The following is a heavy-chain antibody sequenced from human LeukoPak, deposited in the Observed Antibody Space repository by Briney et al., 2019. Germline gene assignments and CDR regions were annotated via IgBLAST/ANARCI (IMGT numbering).Heavy chain of an antibody. J-gene: IGHJ5*02. CDR3: ARDQYYDSKGWFDP. D-gene: IGHD3-22*01. Sequence: ASVKVSCKASGYTFTRHYMHWVRQAPGQGLEWMGVINPGGSWTSYAQKFQGRVTMTTDTPTSTAYMELRSLRSDDTAVYYCARDQYYDSKGWFDPWGQGTLVTVSS. CDR2: INPGGSWT. CDR1: GYTFTRHY. V-gene: IGHV1-46*01.